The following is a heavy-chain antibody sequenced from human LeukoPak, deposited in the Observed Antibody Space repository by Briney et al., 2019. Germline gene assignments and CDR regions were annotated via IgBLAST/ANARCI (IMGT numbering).Heavy chain of an antibody. V-gene: IGHV4-59*01. D-gene: IGHD4-11*01. J-gene: IGHJ6*03. Sequence: SENLSLTCSVSGGSISSYYWSWIRQPPGKGLEWIGYMYYSGSTNYNPSLKSRVTISVDTSKNQFSLKLTSVTAPDTAVYYCARAMDHYSHTGGGYYYYYMDVWGRGTTVTVSS. CDR3: ARAMDHYSHTGGGYYYYYMDV. CDR1: GGSISSYY. CDR2: MYYSGST.